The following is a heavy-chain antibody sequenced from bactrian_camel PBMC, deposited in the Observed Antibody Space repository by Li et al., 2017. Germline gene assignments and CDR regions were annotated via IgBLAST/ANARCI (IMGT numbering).Heavy chain of an antibody. CDR3: AAAVFCTSAFVRPAPATY. CDR1: GNTNSRAC. CDR2: ISVGGGHT. V-gene: IGHV3-3*01. Sequence: VQLVESGGGSVLAGGSLRLSCVASGNTNSRACMGWFRQSPGKEREKVAVISVGGGHTDYADSVKGRFTISKDNVKNTLYLHMNSLEPDDTAVYYCAAAVFCTSAFVRPAPATYWGQGTQV. J-gene: IGHJ4*01. D-gene: IGHD1*01.